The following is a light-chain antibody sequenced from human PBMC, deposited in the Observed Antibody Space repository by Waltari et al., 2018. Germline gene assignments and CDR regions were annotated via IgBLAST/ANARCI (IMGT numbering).Light chain of an antibody. CDR1: QSLSSSY. Sequence: EIVLTQSPGTLSLSPGERATLSCRASQSLSSSYLAWYQQTLGQAPRLLIYGASSRATGIPDRFSGSVSGTDFTLTISRLEPEDFAVYYCQQYGTSPPITFGQGTRLEIK. CDR3: QQYGTSPPIT. J-gene: IGKJ5*01. CDR2: GAS. V-gene: IGKV3-20*01.